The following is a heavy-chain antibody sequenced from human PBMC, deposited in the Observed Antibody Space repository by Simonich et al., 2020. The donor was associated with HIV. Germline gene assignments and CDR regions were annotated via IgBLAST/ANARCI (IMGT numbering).Heavy chain of an antibody. Sequence: QVQLQQWGAGLLKPSETLSLTCAVYGGSFSVYYWSWIRQPPGKGLEWIGNIKYIGSSYYNPSLKRRVTLSVDTSKNQFSLKLTSVTAADTAMYYCARHQTGTDAFDIWGQGTMVAVSS. CDR3: ARHQTGTDAFDI. CDR1: GGSFSVYY. V-gene: IGHV4-34*01. J-gene: IGHJ3*02. CDR2: IKYIGSS. D-gene: IGHD1-1*01.